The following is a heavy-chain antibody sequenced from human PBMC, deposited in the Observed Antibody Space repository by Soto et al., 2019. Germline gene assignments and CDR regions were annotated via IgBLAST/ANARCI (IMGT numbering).Heavy chain of an antibody. CDR3: ARARATIAAAAIFDC. V-gene: IGHV4-4*02. CDR2: VYRTGST. CDR1: GGSISTSNW. D-gene: IGHD6-13*01. J-gene: IGHJ4*02. Sequence: QVQLQESGPGPVKPSGTLSLTCAVSGGSISTSNWWSWVRQPPGKGLEWIGEVYRTGSTNYNPSLESRLTISVDKSKNQFSLKLTSVTAADTAVYYCARARATIAAAAIFDCWGQGTLVTVSS.